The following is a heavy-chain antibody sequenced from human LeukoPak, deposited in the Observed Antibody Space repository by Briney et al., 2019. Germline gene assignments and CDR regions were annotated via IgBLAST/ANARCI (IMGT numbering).Heavy chain of an antibody. CDR3: VRYGSGSLYDY. CDR1: GYTFTTYV. J-gene: IGHJ4*02. D-gene: IGHD3-10*01. Sequence: ASVKVSCKASGYTFTTYVISWVRQAPGQGLEWMGWISAYNGNTNYAQKFQGRVTITTDTSTSTAYMELRSLRSDDTAVYYCVRYGSGSLYDYWGQGTLVTVSS. V-gene: IGHV1-18*01. CDR2: ISAYNGNT.